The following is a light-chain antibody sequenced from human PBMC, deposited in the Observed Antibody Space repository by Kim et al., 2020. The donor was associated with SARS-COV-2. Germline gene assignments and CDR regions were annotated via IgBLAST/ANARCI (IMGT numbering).Light chain of an antibody. CDR2: GKN. J-gene: IGLJ1*01. Sequence: SSELTQDPAVSVALGQTVRITCQGDSLRSYYASWYQQKAGQPPVLVMFGKNNRPSGNPDRFSGSRSAHTASLTITGAQAEDEADYYCNCRDSSGRVFGTGTKVTVL. V-gene: IGLV3-19*01. CDR3: NCRDSSGRV. CDR1: SLRSYY.